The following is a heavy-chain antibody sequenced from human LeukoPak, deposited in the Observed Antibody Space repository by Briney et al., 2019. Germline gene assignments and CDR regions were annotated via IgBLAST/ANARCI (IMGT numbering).Heavy chain of an antibody. V-gene: IGHV1-69*05. J-gene: IGHJ4*02. D-gene: IGHD6-13*01. CDR1: GGAFSSYA. CDR3: AREASYSSSWYNHFDY. Sequence: SVKVSCKASGGAFSSYAISWVRQAPGQGLEWMGGIIPIFGTANYAQKFQGRVTITTDESTSTAYMELSSLRSEDTAVYYCAREASYSSSWYNHFDYWGQGTLVTVSS. CDR2: IIPIFGTA.